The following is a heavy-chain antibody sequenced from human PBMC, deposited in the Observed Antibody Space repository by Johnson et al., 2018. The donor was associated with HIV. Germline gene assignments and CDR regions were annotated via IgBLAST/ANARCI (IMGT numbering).Heavy chain of an antibody. Sequence: QMLLVESGGGLVKPGGSLRLSCAASGFNFSDYYMSWIRQAPGKGLEWISYISNSGSTIYYVDSVKGRFTISRDNAKNSLSLQMNSLRAGDTAVFYCARVVAFGWQLNDAFDIWGQGTMVTVSS. V-gene: IGHV3-11*04. CDR2: ISNSGSTI. CDR3: ARVVAFGWQLNDAFDI. CDR1: GFNFSDYY. D-gene: IGHD1-26*01. J-gene: IGHJ3*02.